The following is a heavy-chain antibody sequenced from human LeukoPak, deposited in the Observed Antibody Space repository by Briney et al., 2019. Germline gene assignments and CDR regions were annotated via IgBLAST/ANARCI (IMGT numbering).Heavy chain of an antibody. CDR3: ATELFRLMHTMVRGVTYDY. Sequence: GGSLRLSCAASGFTFSSYWMSWVRQAPGKGLEWVANIKQDGSEKYYVDSVKGRFTISRDNAKNSLYLQMNSLRSEDTAVYYCATELFRLMHTMVRGVTYDYWGQGTLVTVSS. D-gene: IGHD3-10*01. V-gene: IGHV3-7*03. CDR2: IKQDGSEK. J-gene: IGHJ4*02. CDR1: GFTFSSYW.